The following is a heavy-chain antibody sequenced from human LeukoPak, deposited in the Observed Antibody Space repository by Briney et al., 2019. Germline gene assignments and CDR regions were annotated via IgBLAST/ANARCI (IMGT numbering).Heavy chain of an antibody. Sequence: ASVKVSCKASGYTFNSFGISWVRQAPGQGLEWMGWISAYNGNTNYAQKLQGRVTMTTDTSTSTAYMELMSLRSEDTAVYYCARGVSCGGDCFDYWGQGTLVTVSS. CDR1: GYTFNSFG. D-gene: IGHD2-21*01. CDR2: ISAYNGNT. V-gene: IGHV1-18*01. CDR3: ARGVSCGGDCFDY. J-gene: IGHJ4*02.